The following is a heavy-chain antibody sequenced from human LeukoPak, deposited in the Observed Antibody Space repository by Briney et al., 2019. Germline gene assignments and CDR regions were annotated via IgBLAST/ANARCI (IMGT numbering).Heavy chain of an antibody. D-gene: IGHD4-17*01. CDR1: GFTFSSYW. V-gene: IGHV3-7*01. Sequence: GSLRLSCAASGFTFSSYWMSWVRQAPGEGLEWVANIKQDGSEKYYVDSVKGRFTISRDNAKNSLYLQMNSLRAEDTAVYYCAKTTGYYYYGMDVWGQGTTVTVSS. CDR3: AKTTGYYYYGMDV. CDR2: IKQDGSEK. J-gene: IGHJ6*02.